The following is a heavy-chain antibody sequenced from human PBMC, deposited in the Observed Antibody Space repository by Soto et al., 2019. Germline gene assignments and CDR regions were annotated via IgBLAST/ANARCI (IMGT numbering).Heavy chain of an antibody. CDR2: IYNNGST. J-gene: IGHJ5*02. D-gene: IGHD6-19*01. CDR1: GGSISSYY. CDR3: ARKAGSP. V-gene: IGHV4-59*01. Sequence: PSETLSLTCTVSGGSISSYYWSWMRQSPGKGLEWIGYIYNNGSTNYSPSLKSRVTISIDTSKNQFSLKLNSVTAADTAVYYCARKAGSPWGQGTLVTVS.